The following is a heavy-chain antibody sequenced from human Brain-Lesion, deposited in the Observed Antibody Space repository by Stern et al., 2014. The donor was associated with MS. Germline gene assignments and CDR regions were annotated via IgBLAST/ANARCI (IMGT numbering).Heavy chain of an antibody. J-gene: IGHJ6*02. V-gene: IGHV1-2*02. CDR2: INPNTGST. Sequence: VQLVESGAEVKKPGASVKVSCKTSGYIFTGYYIHWVRQAPGQGLEWMGWINPNTGSTKYAQKFQSRVTMSRDTSISTAYVELSSLTSDDTAVYYCARDQRGITIFGVVTDYYYLGMDVWGQGTTVTVSS. CDR3: ARDQRGITIFGVVTDYYYLGMDV. D-gene: IGHD3-3*01. CDR1: GYIFTGYY.